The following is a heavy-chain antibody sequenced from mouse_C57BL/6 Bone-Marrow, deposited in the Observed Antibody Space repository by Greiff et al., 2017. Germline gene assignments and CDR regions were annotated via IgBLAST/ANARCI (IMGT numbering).Heavy chain of an antibody. Sequence: EVQRVESGPGLVKPSQSLTLTCSVTGYSITGGYYWNWIRQFPGNKLEWMGYISYDGSNKYNPSLKNQTSITRDTSKNQFFLKFNSVTTEDTATYCCASTTAARRNFDYWGQGTTLTVSS. CDR1: GYSITGGYY. V-gene: IGHV3-6*01. D-gene: IGHD1-2*01. J-gene: IGHJ2*01. CDR3: ASTTAARRNFDY. CDR2: ISYDGSN.